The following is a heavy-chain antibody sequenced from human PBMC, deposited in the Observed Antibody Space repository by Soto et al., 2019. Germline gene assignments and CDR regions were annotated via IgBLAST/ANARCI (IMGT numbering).Heavy chain of an antibody. V-gene: IGHV3-30-3*01. CDR1: GFTFSSYA. CDR2: ISYDGSNK. Sequence: QVQLVESGGGVVQPGRSLRLSCAASGFTFSSYAMHWVRQAPVKGLEWVAVISYDGSNKYYADSVKGRFTIARGNSKNTLYLQMNSQIAEDTAVYYCARDRGPYRYGYGLGYWGQGTLVTVSS. D-gene: IGHD5-18*01. J-gene: IGHJ4*02. CDR3: ARDRGPYRYGYGLGY.